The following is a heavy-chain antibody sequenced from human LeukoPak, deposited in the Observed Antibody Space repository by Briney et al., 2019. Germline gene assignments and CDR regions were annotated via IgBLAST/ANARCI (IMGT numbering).Heavy chain of an antibody. CDR3: ARAWGFVDY. CDR1: GGSLNNSY. D-gene: IGHD7-27*01. J-gene: IGHJ4*02. V-gene: IGHV4-59*01. Sequence: PSETLSLTCNVSGGSLNNSYWSWIRQPPGKGLEWLGSIYYAGRTNYNPSLKSRVTVSVDTSKNQLSLKLTSVTAADTAVYYCARAWGFVDYWGQGTLVSVSS. CDR2: IYYAGRT.